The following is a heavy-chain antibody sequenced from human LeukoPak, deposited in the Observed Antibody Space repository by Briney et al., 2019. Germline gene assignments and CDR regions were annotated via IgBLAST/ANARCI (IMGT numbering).Heavy chain of an antibody. D-gene: IGHD3-22*01. V-gene: IGHV3-23*01. CDR3: AREGDSSDNLDY. J-gene: IGHJ4*02. CDR1: GFTFSSYA. Sequence: GGSLRLSCAASGFTFSSYAMSWVRQAPGKGLEWVSAISGSGGSTYYADSVKGRFTISRDNAKNSLYLQMNSLRAEDTAVYYCAREGDSSDNLDYWGQGTLVTVSS. CDR2: ISGSGGST.